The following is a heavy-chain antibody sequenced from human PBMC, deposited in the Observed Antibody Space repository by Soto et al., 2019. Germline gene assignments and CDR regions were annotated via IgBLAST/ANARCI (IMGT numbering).Heavy chain of an antibody. CDR1: GGSISSSSYY. V-gene: IGHV4-39*01. CDR2: IYYSGST. J-gene: IGHJ4*02. Sequence: SETLSLTCTVSGGSISSSSYYWGWIRQPPGKGLEWIGSIYYSGSTYYNPSLKSRVTISVDTSKNQFSLKLSSVTAADTAVYYCASLARGSGYYREFDYWGQGTLVTVSS. CDR3: ASLARGSGYYREFDY. D-gene: IGHD3-22*01.